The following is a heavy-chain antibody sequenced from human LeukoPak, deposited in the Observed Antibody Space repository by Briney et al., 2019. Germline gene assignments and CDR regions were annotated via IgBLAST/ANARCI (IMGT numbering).Heavy chain of an antibody. V-gene: IGHV3-30*04. Sequence: GGSLRLSCVASGFTFSSDAMHWVRQAPGKGLEWVAVISYDGKEKYHADSVKGRFTISRDNSKNTLYLQMNSLRVEDTAVYYCARGDRGTAAGNNWFNPWGQGALVTVSS. J-gene: IGHJ5*02. D-gene: IGHD6-13*01. CDR3: ARGDRGTAAGNNWFNP. CDR1: GFTFSSDA. CDR2: ISYDGKEK.